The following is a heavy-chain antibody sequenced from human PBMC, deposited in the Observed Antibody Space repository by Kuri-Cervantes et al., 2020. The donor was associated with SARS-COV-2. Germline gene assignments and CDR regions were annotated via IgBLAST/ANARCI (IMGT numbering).Heavy chain of an antibody. Sequence: GGSLRLSCAASGFTFSSYGMHWVRQAPGKGLEWVAFIRYDGSNKYYADSVKGRFTISRDNSKNTLYLQMSSLRAEDTAVYYCAKIPIIAAAGADAFDIWGQGTMVTVSS. CDR2: IRYDGSNK. V-gene: IGHV3-30*02. CDR3: AKIPIIAAAGADAFDI. D-gene: IGHD6-13*01. J-gene: IGHJ3*02. CDR1: GFTFSSYG.